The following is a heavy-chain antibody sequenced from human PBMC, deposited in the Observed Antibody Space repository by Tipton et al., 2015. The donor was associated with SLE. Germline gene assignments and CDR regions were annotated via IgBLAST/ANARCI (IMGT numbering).Heavy chain of an antibody. V-gene: IGHV4-59*01. CDR2: IYYSGST. CDR1: GGSINSYY. CDR3: ARSWIQLQGFDP. D-gene: IGHD5-18*01. J-gene: IGHJ5*02. Sequence: TLSLTCTVSGGSINSYYWSWIRQPPGKGLEWIGYIYYSGSTNYNPSLKSRVTISVDTSKNQFSLKLSSVTAADTAVYYCARSWIQLQGFDPWGQGTLVTVSS.